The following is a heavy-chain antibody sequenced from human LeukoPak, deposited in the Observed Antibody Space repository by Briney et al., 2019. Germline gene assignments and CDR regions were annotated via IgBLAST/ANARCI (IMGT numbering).Heavy chain of an antibody. J-gene: IGHJ4*02. Sequence: GGSLRLSCAASGFTFSSYAMSWVRQAPGKGLEWVSAISGSGGSIYYADSVKGRFTISRDNSKNTLYLQMNSLRAEDTAVYYCAKRGGSGSYYFDYWGQGTLVTVSS. V-gene: IGHV3-23*01. D-gene: IGHD1-26*01. CDR3: AKRGGSGSYYFDY. CDR1: GFTFSSYA. CDR2: ISGSGGSI.